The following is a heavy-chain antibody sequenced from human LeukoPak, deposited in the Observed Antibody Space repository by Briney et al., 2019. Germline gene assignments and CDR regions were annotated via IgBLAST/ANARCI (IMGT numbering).Heavy chain of an antibody. Sequence: ASETLSLTCTVSGGSISSYYWSWIRQPPGKGLEWIGYIYYSGSTNYNPSLKSRVTISVDTSKNQFSLKLSSVTAADTAVYYCARSGIAVDYWGQGTLVTVSS. J-gene: IGHJ4*02. CDR1: GGSISSYY. CDR2: IYYSGST. CDR3: ARSGIAVDY. V-gene: IGHV4-59*08. D-gene: IGHD6-19*01.